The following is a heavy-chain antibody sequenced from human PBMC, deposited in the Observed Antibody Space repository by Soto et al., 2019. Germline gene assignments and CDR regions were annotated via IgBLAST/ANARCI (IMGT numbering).Heavy chain of an antibody. CDR2: INADYGNT. Sequence: QAQLVQSGAEVRKPGASVKVSCKASGYTFYSHSISWVRQAPGQGLEWMGWINADYGNTQYAQKFRGRVTMTTDTTTTKVSMNTTNMRLDDMTVDYTAVCIQGGCYYGIDVWGQGTMVTVSS. CDR3: AVCIQGGCYYGIDV. V-gene: IGHV1-18*03. D-gene: IGHD5-18*01. J-gene: IGHJ6*02. CDR1: GYTFYSHS.